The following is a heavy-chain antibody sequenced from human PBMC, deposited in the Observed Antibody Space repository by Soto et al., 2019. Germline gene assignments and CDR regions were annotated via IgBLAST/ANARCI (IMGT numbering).Heavy chain of an antibody. J-gene: IGHJ6*02. Sequence: QVQLVESGGGVVQPGRSLRLSCAASGFTFSSYAMHWVRQAPGKGLEWVAVISYDGSNKYYADSVKGRFTISRDNSKNTLYQQMNSQRAEDTAVYYCVREMATIGHYGMDVWGQGTTVTVSS. D-gene: IGHD5-12*01. CDR2: ISYDGSNK. V-gene: IGHV3-30-3*01. CDR3: VREMATIGHYGMDV. CDR1: GFTFSSYA.